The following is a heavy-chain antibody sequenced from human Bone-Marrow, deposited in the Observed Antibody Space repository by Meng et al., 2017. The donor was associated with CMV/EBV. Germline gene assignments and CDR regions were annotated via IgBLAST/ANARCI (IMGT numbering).Heavy chain of an antibody. V-gene: IGHV4-34*01. CDR1: GGSFSGYY. D-gene: IGHD2-2*01. CDR3: ARSEVIVSSTSWRAWWFDP. J-gene: IGHJ5*02. CDR2: INHSGST. Sequence: SETLSLTCAVYGGSFSGYYWSWIRQPPGKGLEWIGEINHSGSTNYNPSLKSRVTISVDTSKNQFSLKLSSVTAADTAVYYCARSEVIVSSTSWRAWWFDPWGQGTLVTSSS.